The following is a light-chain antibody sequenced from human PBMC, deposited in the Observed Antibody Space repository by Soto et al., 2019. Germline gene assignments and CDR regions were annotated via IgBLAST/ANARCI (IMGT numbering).Light chain of an antibody. CDR2: KAS. J-gene: IGKJ1*01. CDR1: QSISSW. CDR3: QQYSYFAT. V-gene: IGKV1-5*03. Sequence: DIQMTQSPSTLSASVGDRVTITCRASQSISSWLTWYQQKAGQAPKLLIYKASIVESGVPSRVSGSGSGTEFALTISSRQPDDSATYYCQQYSYFATFGQGTRVE.